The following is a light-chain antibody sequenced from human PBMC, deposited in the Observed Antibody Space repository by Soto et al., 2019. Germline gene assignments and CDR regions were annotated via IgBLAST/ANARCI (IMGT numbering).Light chain of an antibody. V-gene: IGKV1-5*03. CDR3: QQYNTYLWT. CDR2: KAS. Sequence: DIQMTQSPSTLSASVGDRVTITCRASQTIRSWLAWYQQKPGKAPKLLLYKASSLQSGVPSRFSGSGSGTEFTLTISNLQPDDFATYYCQQYNTYLWTFGQGTKVQIK. J-gene: IGKJ1*01. CDR1: QTIRSW.